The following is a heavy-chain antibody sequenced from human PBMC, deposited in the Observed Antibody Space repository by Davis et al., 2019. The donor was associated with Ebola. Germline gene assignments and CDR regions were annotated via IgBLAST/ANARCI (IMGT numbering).Heavy chain of an antibody. V-gene: IGHV1-18*01. CDR1: GYTFTSYG. D-gene: IGHD3-10*01. CDR2: ISAYNGNT. J-gene: IGHJ6*04. CDR3: ARDWCGYYGSGSCGMDV. Sequence: ASVKVSCKASGYTFTSYGISWVRQAPGQGLEWMGWISAYNGNTNYAQKLQGRVTMTTDTSTSTAYMELRSLRSDDTAVYYCARDWCGYYGSGSCGMDVWGKGTTVTVSS.